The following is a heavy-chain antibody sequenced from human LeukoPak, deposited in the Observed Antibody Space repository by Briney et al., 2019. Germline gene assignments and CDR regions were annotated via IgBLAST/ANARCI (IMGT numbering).Heavy chain of an antibody. CDR2: ISRGGRTV. D-gene: IGHD3-22*01. V-gene: IGHV3-48*03. J-gene: IGHJ5*02. CDR3: ARVAMIVAKPYAT. Sequence: PGGSLRLSCAASGFTFSNYEMNWVRQAPGKGLDWVADISRGGRTVDYADSVKGRFTIARDSAKDALYLQMNSLRAEDTAVYYCARVAMIVAKPYATWGQGTLVTVSS. CDR1: GFTFSNYE.